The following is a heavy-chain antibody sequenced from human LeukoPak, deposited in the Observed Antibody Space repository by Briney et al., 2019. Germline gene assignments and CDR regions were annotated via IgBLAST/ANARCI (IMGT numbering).Heavy chain of an antibody. J-gene: IGHJ4*02. CDR1: GGSISSGDYY. CDR3: ARWDNPYFDY. D-gene: IGHD1-14*01. CDR2: IYYSGST. V-gene: IGHV4-30-4*01. Sequence: SETQSLTCTVSGGSISSGDYYWSWIRQPPGKGLEWIGYIYYSGSTYYNPSLKSRVTISVDTSKNQFSLKLSSVTAADTAVYYCARWDNPYFDYWGQGTLVTVSS.